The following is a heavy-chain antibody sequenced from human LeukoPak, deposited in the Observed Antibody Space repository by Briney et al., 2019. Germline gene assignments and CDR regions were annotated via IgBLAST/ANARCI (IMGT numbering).Heavy chain of an antibody. CDR3: AKDRLLRFGGSYYGMDV. V-gene: IGHV3-23*01. Sequence: PGGSLRLSCAASGFTFSNYVVSWVRQAPGKGLEWVSLMSGDGGTTYYADSVKGRFTISGDNSKNTVYLQMNGLRADDTAVYYCAKDRLLRFGGSYYGMDVWGQGTTVTVSS. CDR1: GFTFSNYV. D-gene: IGHD3-10*01. CDR2: MSGDGGTT. J-gene: IGHJ6*02.